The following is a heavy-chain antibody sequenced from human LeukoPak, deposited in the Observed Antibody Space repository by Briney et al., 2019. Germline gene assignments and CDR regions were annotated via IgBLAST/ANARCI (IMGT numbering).Heavy chain of an antibody. CDR1: GYSFTSLW. J-gene: IGHJ4*02. D-gene: IGHD4-17*01. Sequence: GESLQISCKGSGYSFTSLWIGWVRQMPGKGLEWMGIIYPGDSDTRYSPSFEGQVTISADKSISTAYLEWSNLKASDTAIYYCARRYGRPFDYWGQGTLVTVSS. CDR2: IYPGDSDT. V-gene: IGHV5-51*01. CDR3: ARRYGRPFDY.